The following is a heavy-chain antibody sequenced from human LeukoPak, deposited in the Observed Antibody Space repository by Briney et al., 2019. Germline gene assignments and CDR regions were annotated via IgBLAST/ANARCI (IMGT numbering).Heavy chain of an antibody. CDR1: GFTFSSFA. D-gene: IGHD6-13*01. V-gene: IGHV3-30*04. J-gene: IGHJ6*02. Sequence: GGSLRLSCAASGFTFSSFALHWVRQAPGKGLEWVAVISYDGSNKYYADSVKGRFTISRDNSKNTLYLQMNSLRAEDTAVYCCARDRFSSLSRTYYYYYGMDVWGQGTTVTVSS. CDR3: ARDRFSSLSRTYYYYYGMDV. CDR2: ISYDGSNK.